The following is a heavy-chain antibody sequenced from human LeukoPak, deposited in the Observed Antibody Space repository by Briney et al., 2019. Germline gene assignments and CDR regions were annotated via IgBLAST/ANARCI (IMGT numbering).Heavy chain of an antibody. Sequence: PGRSLRLSCTASGFTFGDYAMNWVRQAPGKGLEWVGFIRSKAYGGTTEYAASVKGRFTISRDDSKSIAYLQMNSLKTEDTAVYFCTREASMITFGGVIAPGGFDYWGQGTLVTVSS. J-gene: IGHJ4*02. D-gene: IGHD3-16*02. CDR2: IRSKAYGGTT. CDR3: TREASMITFGGVIAPGGFDY. CDR1: GFTFGDYA. V-gene: IGHV3-49*04.